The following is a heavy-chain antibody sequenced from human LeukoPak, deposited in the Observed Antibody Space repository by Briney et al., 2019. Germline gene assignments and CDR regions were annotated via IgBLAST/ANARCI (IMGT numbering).Heavy chain of an antibody. CDR2: IIPIFGTA. D-gene: IGHD5-18*01. J-gene: IGHJ6*03. V-gene: IGHV1-69*06. Sequence: ASVKVSCKASGDSFSSYAITWVRQAPGQGLEWLGRIIPIFGTANYPQKFQGRVTITADILSSTAYIEMTNLTSDDTAVYFCAKQGAARQDYYMDVWGNGTTASVS. CDR1: GDSFSSYA. CDR3: AKQGAARQDYYMDV.